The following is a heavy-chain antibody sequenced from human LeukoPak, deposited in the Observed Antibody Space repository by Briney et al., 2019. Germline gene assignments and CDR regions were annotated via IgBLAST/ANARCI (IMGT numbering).Heavy chain of an antibody. D-gene: IGHD1-26*01. Sequence: PSETLSLTCNVPGASMSSNYWSWIRQPPGKGLERIGYSYHSGSTNYNPSLKSRVTMSVDTSKNQFSLNLSSVTAADTAVYYCARVPSGYRGYYFDYWGQGILVTVSS. CDR1: GASMSSNY. CDR3: ARVPSGYRGYYFDY. V-gene: IGHV4-59*12. CDR2: SYHSGST. J-gene: IGHJ4*02.